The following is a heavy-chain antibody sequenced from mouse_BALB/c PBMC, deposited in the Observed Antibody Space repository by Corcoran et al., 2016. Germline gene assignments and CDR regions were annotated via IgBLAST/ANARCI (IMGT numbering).Heavy chain of an antibody. CDR2: IDPENGKT. CDR3: HITTVVEAY. V-gene: IGHV14-1*02. Sequence: EVQLQQSGAELVRPGALVKLSSKASGFNIKDYYMHWVKQRPEQGLEWIGWIDPENGKTIYDPKFQGKASITADTSSNTAYLQLSSLTSEDTAVYYCHITTVVEAYWGQGTLVTVSA. J-gene: IGHJ3*01. D-gene: IGHD1-1*01. CDR1: GFNIKDYY.